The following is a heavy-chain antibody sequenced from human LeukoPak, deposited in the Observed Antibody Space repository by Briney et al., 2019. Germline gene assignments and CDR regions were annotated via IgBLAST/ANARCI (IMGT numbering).Heavy chain of an antibody. Sequence: SGTLSLTCAVSGGSISSPNWWSWVRQPPGKGLEWIGEIYHNGSTNYNPSLKSRVTISVDRSKNQFSLKLTSVTAADTAIYYCARPGIGGAFDIWGQGTMVTVFS. CDR3: ARPGIGGAFDI. CDR1: GGSISSPNW. V-gene: IGHV4-4*02. D-gene: IGHD3-3*01. CDR2: IYHNGST. J-gene: IGHJ3*02.